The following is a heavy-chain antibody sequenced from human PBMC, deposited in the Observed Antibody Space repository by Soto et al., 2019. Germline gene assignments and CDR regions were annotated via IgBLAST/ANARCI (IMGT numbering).Heavy chain of an antibody. D-gene: IGHD2-15*01. Sequence: QVQLQQWGAGLLKPSETLSLTCATSGESFSGNYWSWVRQPPGKGLEWIGESNHRGATVYNPSLKGRVIISLDTSKNQFSLRLNFVTAADTAGYFCTRGDQKIVDASEYWGQGTLVTVSS. J-gene: IGHJ4*02. CDR1: GESFSGNY. V-gene: IGHV4-34*01. CDR3: TRGDQKIVDASEY. CDR2: SNHRGAT.